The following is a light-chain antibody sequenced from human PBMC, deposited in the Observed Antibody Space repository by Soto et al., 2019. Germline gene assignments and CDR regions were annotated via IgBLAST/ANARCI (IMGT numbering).Light chain of an antibody. CDR3: QSYDSSLSGYV. CDR1: GSNIGAGYD. CDR2: GNS. V-gene: IGLV1-40*01. Sequence: QSVLTQPPSVSGAPGQRVTISCTGSGSNIGAGYDVHWYQQLPGTAPKLLIYGNSNRPSGVPDRFSGSKSGTSASLAITGLQAEDEADYYCQSYDSSLSGYVFGIGTKVTVL. J-gene: IGLJ1*01.